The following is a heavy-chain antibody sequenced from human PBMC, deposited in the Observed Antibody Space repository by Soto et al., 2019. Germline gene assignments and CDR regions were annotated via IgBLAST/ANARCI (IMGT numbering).Heavy chain of an antibody. D-gene: IGHD2-21*01. CDR2: IYYSGST. V-gene: IGHV4-31*01. CDR1: GGSISSGGYY. J-gene: IGHJ4*02. Sequence: QVQLQESGPGLVKPSQTLSLTCTVSGGSISSGGYYWSWIRQHPGKGLEWIGYIYYSGSTYYTPLLXSXATISVDTSKNQSSLKLSSVTAADTAVYYCARGVIHWGQRTLVTVSS. CDR3: ARGVIH.